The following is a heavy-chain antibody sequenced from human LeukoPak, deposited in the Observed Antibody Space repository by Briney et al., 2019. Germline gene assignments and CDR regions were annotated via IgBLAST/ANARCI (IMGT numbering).Heavy chain of an antibody. CDR2: IYYSGST. D-gene: IGHD3-3*01. Sequence: SSETLSLTCTVSGGSISSYYWSWIRQPPGKGLEWIGYIYYSGSTNYNPSLKSRVTISVDTSKNQFSLKLSSVTAADTAVYYCARDMVWSGYHNWFDPWGQGTLVTVSS. V-gene: IGHV4-59*01. J-gene: IGHJ5*02. CDR1: GGSISSYY. CDR3: ARDMVWSGYHNWFDP.